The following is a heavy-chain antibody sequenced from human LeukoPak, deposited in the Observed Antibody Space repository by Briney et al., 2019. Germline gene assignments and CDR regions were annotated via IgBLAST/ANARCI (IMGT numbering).Heavy chain of an antibody. V-gene: IGHV3-66*01. CDR1: GFTVSSDC. CDR2: IYSGGST. Sequence: GGSLRLSCAASGFTVSSDCMNWVRQAPGKGLEWVSVIYSGGSTYYADSVKGRFTISRDNSKNTLYLQMNSLRAEDTAVYYCARGKFDYWGQGTLVTVSS. CDR3: ARGKFDY. J-gene: IGHJ4*02.